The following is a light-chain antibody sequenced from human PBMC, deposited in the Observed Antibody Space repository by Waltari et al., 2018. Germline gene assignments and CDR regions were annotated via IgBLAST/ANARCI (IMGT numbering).Light chain of an antibody. CDR1: QTINNNF. CDR3: QQYDGSILT. J-gene: IGKJ4*01. V-gene: IGKV3-20*01. Sequence: IVLTQTPHTLSLSPGQTATLSCRASQTINNNFLVWYQQKPGQAPRLLIHGASSRATGFPDRFSGSGSGTDFTLTISRLEPEDVAVYYCQQYDGSILTFGGGTKVEI. CDR2: GAS.